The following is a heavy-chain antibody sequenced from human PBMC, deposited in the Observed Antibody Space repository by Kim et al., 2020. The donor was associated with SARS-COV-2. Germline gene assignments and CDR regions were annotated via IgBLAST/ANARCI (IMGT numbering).Heavy chain of an antibody. J-gene: IGHJ4*02. CDR1: GYSFTSYW. D-gene: IGHD3-22*01. CDR2: IDPSDSYT. CDR3: ATLYYYDSSGHSYYFDY. Sequence: GESLQISCKGSGYSFTSYWISWVRQMPGKGLEWMGRIDPSDSYTNYSPSFQGHVTISADKSISTAYLQWSSLKASDTAMYYCATLYYYDSSGHSYYFDYWGQGTLVTVSS. V-gene: IGHV5-10-1*01.